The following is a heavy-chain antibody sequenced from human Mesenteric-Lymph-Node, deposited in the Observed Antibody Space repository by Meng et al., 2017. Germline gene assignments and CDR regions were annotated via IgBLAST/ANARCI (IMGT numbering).Heavy chain of an antibody. Sequence: VALLQSGAELKEPGASVKVSCKASGYTFTSYAINWLRQAPGQGPEWMGWINPNNGNPTYAQGFTGRFVFSLETSVSTAYVQISSLKVEDTAMYYCARDNYDTASRFDYWGQGTLVTVSS. D-gene: IGHD3-22*01. CDR3: ARDNYDTASRFDY. V-gene: IGHV7-4-1*02. J-gene: IGHJ4*02. CDR2: INPNNGNP. CDR1: GYTFTSYA.